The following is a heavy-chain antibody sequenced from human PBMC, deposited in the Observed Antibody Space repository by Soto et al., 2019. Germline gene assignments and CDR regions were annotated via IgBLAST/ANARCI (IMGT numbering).Heavy chain of an antibody. CDR1: GYTFTSYY. CDR2: INPSGGST. D-gene: IGHD3-10*01. J-gene: IGHJ3*02. CDR3: ARDHYGSGSYWDAFDI. V-gene: IGHV1-46*03. Sequence: QVQLVQSGAEVKKPGASVKVSCKASGYTFTSYYMHWVRQAPGQGLEWMGIINPSGGSTSYAQNFQARLTMTRDPSTSTVYMELSSLRSEDTAVYFCARDHYGSGSYWDAFDIWGQGTMVTVS.